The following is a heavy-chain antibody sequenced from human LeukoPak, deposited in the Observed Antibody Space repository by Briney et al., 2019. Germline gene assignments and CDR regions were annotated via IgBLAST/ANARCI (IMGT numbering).Heavy chain of an antibody. D-gene: IGHD6-13*01. CDR2: VHYSGST. CDR3: ARMIAAAGTEYFDL. Sequence: SETLSLTCIVSGGSISNYYWSWIRQPPRKGLEWIGYVHYSGSTNYNPSLKSRVAISVDTSKNQFSLKLISVTAADTAVYYCARMIAAAGTEYFDLWGRGALVTVSS. CDR1: GGSISNYY. J-gene: IGHJ2*01. V-gene: IGHV4-59*01.